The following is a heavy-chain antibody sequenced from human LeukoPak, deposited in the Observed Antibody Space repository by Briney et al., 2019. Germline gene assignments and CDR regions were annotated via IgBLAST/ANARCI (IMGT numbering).Heavy chain of an antibody. J-gene: IGHJ4*02. CDR3: ARAGTATDVDY. CDR2: ISSGSSYT. Sequence: KPGGSLRLSCAASGFRFSDYYMSWIRQAPGKGLEWVSYISSGSSYTNYADSVKGRFTISRDNAKNSLYLQMNSLRAEDTAVYYCARAGTATDVDYWGQGTLVTVSS. CDR1: GFRFSDYY. V-gene: IGHV3-11*05. D-gene: IGHD5-18*01.